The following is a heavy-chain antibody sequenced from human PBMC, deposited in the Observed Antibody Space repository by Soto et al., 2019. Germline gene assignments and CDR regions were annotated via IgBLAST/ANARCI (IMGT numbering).Heavy chain of an antibody. D-gene: IGHD2-8*01. Sequence: GESLKISCQSSGYTFSNFWIGWVRQLPGKGLEWMGIIYPGDHETRYSPSFHGKVTISADRSINTAYLQWSSLKASDTAMYYCARQGSNGAYYYYGMDVWGQGTTVTVSS. CDR2: IYPGDHET. J-gene: IGHJ6*02. CDR1: GYTFSNFW. CDR3: ARQGSNGAYYYYGMDV. V-gene: IGHV5-51*01.